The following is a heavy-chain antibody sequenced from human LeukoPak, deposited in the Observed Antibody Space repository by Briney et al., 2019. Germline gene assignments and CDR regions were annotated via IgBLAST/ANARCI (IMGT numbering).Heavy chain of an antibody. V-gene: IGHV3-23*01. CDR1: GFTFSTYG. Sequence: GGSLRLSCAASGFTFSTYGMSWVRQAPGKGLEWVSFIIGSGGSTYYGDSVKGRFTISRDNSKNTLYLQMNSLRAEDTAVYYCAKGTRSWGDYVSGETYGPRFDPWGQGTLVTVSS. J-gene: IGHJ5*02. CDR2: IIGSGGST. CDR3: AKGTRSWGDYVSGETYGPRFDP. D-gene: IGHD3-10*01.